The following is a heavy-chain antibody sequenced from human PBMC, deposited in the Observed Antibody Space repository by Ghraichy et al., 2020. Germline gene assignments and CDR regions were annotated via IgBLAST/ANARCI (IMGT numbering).Heavy chain of an antibody. CDR2: MNPNSGNT. CDR1: GYTFTSYD. Sequence: ASVKVSCKASGYTFTSYDINWVRQATGQGLEWMGWMNPNSGNTGYAQKFQGRVTMTRNTSISTAYMELSSLRSEDTAVYYCARVRVDTGSRDFDYWGQGTLVTVSS. CDR3: ARVRVDTGSRDFDY. V-gene: IGHV1-8*01. J-gene: IGHJ4*02. D-gene: IGHD5-18*01.